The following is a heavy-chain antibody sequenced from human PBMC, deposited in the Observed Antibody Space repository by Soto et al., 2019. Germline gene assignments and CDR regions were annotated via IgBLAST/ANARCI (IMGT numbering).Heavy chain of an antibody. J-gene: IGHJ4*02. CDR1: GGSISSGGYY. V-gene: IGHV4-31*02. D-gene: IGHD6-19*01. CDR3: ARGSLLPDIAVADAFDY. Sequence: KPSETLSLTCTVSGGSISSGGYYWRWIRQHPGKGLGWIGYIYYSGSTYYNPSLKSRVTISIDTSKNQFSLKLSSVTAADTAVYYCARGSLLPDIAVADAFDYWGQGTLVTVSS. CDR2: IYYSGST.